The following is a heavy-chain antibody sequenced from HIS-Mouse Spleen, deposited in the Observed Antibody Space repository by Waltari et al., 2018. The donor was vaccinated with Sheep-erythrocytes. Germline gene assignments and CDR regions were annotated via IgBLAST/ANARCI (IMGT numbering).Heavy chain of an antibody. V-gene: IGHV1-69*04. Sequence: QVQLVQSGAEVKKPGSSVKVSCKASVGDFSSSAISWGRQAPGQGLEWMGRIIPILGIANYAQKFQGRVTITADKSTSTAYMELSSLRSEDTAVYYCAQTGATTPHFDYWGQGTLVTVSS. CDR3: AQTGATTPHFDY. J-gene: IGHJ4*02. CDR1: VGDFSSSA. D-gene: IGHD1-26*01. CDR2: IIPILGIA.